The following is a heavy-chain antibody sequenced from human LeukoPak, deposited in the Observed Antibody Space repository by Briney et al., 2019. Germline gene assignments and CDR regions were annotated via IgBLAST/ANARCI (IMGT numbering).Heavy chain of an antibody. CDR3: AKETSLTEYFDY. Sequence: GGSLRLSCAASGFTFSSYGMHWVRQAPGKGLEWVAVIWYDGSNKYYADSVKGRFTISRDNSKNTLYLQMNSLRAEDTAVYYCAKETSLTEYFDYWGQGTLVTVSS. V-gene: IGHV3-33*06. J-gene: IGHJ4*02. CDR2: IWYDGSNK. CDR1: GFTFSSYG.